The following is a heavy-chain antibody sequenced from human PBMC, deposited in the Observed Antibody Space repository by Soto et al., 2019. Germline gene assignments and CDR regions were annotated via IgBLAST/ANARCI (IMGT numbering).Heavy chain of an antibody. D-gene: IGHD3-10*01. Sequence: GASVKVSCKASGGTFSSYAISWVRQAPGQGLEWMGGIIPIFGTANYAQKFQGRVTITADESTSTAYMELSSLRSEDTAVYYCASGLPRKSITMVRGGYEIAAFDYWGQGTLVTVSS. V-gene: IGHV1-69*13. J-gene: IGHJ4*02. CDR2: IIPIFGTA. CDR3: ASGLPRKSITMVRGGYEIAAFDY. CDR1: GGTFSSYA.